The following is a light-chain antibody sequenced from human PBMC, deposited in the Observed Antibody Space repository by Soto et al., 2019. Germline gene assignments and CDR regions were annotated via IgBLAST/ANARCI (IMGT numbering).Light chain of an antibody. J-gene: IGLJ2*01. CDR2: EVS. V-gene: IGLV2-14*01. Sequence: QSALTQPASVSGSPGQSITISCTGTSSDVGGYNYVSWYQQNPGKAPNLMIYEVSNRPSGVFNRFSGSKSGNKASLTISGLQAGDEADYYCSSYTSSFTVVFGGGTKLTVL. CDR3: SSYTSSFTVV. CDR1: SSDVGGYNY.